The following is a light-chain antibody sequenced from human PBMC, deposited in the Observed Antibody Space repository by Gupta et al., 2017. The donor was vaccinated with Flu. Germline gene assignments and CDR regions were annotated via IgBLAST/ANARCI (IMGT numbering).Light chain of an antibody. J-gene: IGKJ1*01. CDR2: SAS. CDR1: EPINTY. V-gene: IGKV3-20*01. CDR3: QQYGSSPAT. Sequence: EIVLTQSPGTLSLSPGDRATLSCRASEPINTYMAWYQQRPGRAPRLLIRSASSRGTGVPDRFSGSGSGTDFTLSISSLEPEDFAVYFCQQYGSSPATFGQGTQVELK.